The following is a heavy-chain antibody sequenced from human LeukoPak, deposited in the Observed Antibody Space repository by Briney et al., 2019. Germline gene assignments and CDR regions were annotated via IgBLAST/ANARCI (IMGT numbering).Heavy chain of an antibody. V-gene: IGHV3-23*01. J-gene: IGHJ4*02. CDR1: GFTFSSFA. CDR3: ASDSGSYLGFDY. Sequence: GGSLRLSCAASGFTFSSFAMSWVRQAPGKGLEWVSVISGSGGSTYYADSVKGRFTISRDNSKNTLYLQMISLRAEDTAVYYCASDSGSYLGFDYWGQGTLVTVSS. D-gene: IGHD1-26*01. CDR2: ISGSGGST.